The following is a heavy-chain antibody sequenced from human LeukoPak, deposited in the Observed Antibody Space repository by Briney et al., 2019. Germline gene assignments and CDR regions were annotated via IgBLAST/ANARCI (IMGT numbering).Heavy chain of an antibody. Sequence: PSETLSLTCSVSGGSIGSGSYYWGWIRQPPGKALEWLARIDWDDDKFYSTSLKTRLTISKDTSKNQVVLTMTNMDPVDTATYYCARMSGYYYDSSGYLPFDYWGQGTLVTVSS. CDR2: IDWDDDK. V-gene: IGHV2-70*16. J-gene: IGHJ4*02. D-gene: IGHD3-22*01. CDR1: GGSIGSGSYY. CDR3: ARMSGYYYDSSGYLPFDY.